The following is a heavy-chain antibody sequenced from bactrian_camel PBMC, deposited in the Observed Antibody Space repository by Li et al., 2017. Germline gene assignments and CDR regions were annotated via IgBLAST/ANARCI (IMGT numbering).Heavy chain of an antibody. CDR3: VSDTCSKSTCYTRNYNY. CDR1: GFTFSSYW. D-gene: IGHD2*01. Sequence: HVQLVESGGGSVQPGGSLRLSCAASGFTFSSYWMYWVRQAPGKGLEWVSAINSGGGNTYYADSVKGRFTISRDNAKNTLYLQLTSLKTEDTAMYYCVSDTCSKSTCYTRNYNYWGQGTQVTVS. CDR2: INSGGGNT. V-gene: IGHV3S1*01. J-gene: IGHJ4*01.